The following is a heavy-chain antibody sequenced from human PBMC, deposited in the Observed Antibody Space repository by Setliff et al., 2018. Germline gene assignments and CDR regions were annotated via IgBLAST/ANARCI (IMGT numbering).Heavy chain of an antibody. CDR2: ISAYNGNT. CDR3: ARDLMVFMRLIYYMDV. Sequence: ASVKVSCKASGYTFISSGISWVRQAPGQGLEWMGWISAYNGNTNYAQKFQGRVTMTTDTSTSTAYMELRSLRPDDTAVYYCARDLMVFMRLIYYMDVWGKGTTVTVSS. J-gene: IGHJ6*03. D-gene: IGHD2-8*01. V-gene: IGHV1-18*01. CDR1: GYTFISSG.